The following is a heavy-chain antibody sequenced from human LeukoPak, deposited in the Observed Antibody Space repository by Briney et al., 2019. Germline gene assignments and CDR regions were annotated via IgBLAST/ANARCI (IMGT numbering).Heavy chain of an antibody. V-gene: IGHV3-30*03. D-gene: IGHD2-21*01. Sequence: GRSLRLSCAASGFTFSSYGMHWVRQAPGRGLEWVAVISYDGSNKYYADSVKGRFTISRDNSKNTLYLQMNSLRAEDTAVYYCARDRDWFDPWGQGTLVTVSS. CDR3: ARDRDWFDP. CDR1: GFTFSSYG. J-gene: IGHJ5*02. CDR2: ISYDGSNK.